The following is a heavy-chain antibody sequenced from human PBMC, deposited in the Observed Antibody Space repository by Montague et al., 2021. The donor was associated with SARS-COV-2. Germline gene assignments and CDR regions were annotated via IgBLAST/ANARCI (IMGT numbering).Heavy chain of an antibody. CDR2: IYYSGTI. D-gene: IGHD6-19*01. Sequence: SETLSLTCTVSGGSMNTDSYYWGWIRQPPGRGPEWIATIYYSGTIYYNPPLQSRATISADMSTNQFYLKLTSVIAADTAVYYCARAGYSTGFGWFDPWGQGTLVTVSS. CDR3: ARAGYSTGFGWFDP. V-gene: IGHV4-39*01. J-gene: IGHJ5*02. CDR1: GGSMNTDSYY.